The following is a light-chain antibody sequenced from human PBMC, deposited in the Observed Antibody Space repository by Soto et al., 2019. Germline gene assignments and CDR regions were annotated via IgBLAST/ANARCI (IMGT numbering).Light chain of an antibody. CDR1: QGISSY. Sequence: IQLTQSPSSLSASVGDRVTITCRASQGISSYLACYQQKPGKAPKLLIFATSTLQSGVPSRFSGSGSGTDFTLTISILQPEDFATYFCQQVNSYPLSFGPGTKVEIK. J-gene: IGKJ3*01. V-gene: IGKV1-9*01. CDR2: ATS. CDR3: QQVNSYPLS.